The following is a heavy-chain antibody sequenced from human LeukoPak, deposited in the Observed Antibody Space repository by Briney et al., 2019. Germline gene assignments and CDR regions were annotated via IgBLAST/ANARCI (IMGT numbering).Heavy chain of an antibody. V-gene: IGHV3-30*03. CDR1: GFTFSSYG. J-gene: IGHJ4*02. Sequence: QPGGSLRLSCAASGFTFSSYGMHWVRQAPGKGLEWVAVISYDGSNKYYADSVKGRFTISRDNAKSSLYLQMNDLRAEDTAVYYCVRHGDTDSCLANWGQGTLVTVSS. CDR2: ISYDGSNK. CDR3: VRHGDTDSCLAN. D-gene: IGHD2-2*01.